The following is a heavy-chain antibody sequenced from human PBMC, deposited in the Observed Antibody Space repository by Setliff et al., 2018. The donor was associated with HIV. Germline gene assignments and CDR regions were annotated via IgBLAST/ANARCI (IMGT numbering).Heavy chain of an antibody. CDR2: INVNSGGT. CDR1: GYLFTGYY. CDR3: ARNVPGILPRWVGFDP. Sequence: ASVKVSCKASGYLFTGYYMHWVRQAPGQGLEWMGWINVNSGGTKYAQKFQGRVTMTRDTSISTAYMEVSRLRSDDTAVYNCARNVPGILPRWVGFDPWGQGTLVTVSS. D-gene: IGHD1-20*01. J-gene: IGHJ5*02. V-gene: IGHV1-2*02.